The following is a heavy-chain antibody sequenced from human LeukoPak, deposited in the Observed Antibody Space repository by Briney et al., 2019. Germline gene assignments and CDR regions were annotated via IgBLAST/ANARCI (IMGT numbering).Heavy chain of an antibody. J-gene: IGHJ3*02. V-gene: IGHV3-7*05. CDR3: ARDRGYSTFDI. Sequence: GGSLRLSCAASGFTFSSYWMSWVRQAPGKGLEWVANMDQDGTEKNYVDSVKGRFTISRDNAKNLLYVQMNSLRAEDTAVYYGARDRGYSTFDIWGQGTIVTVSS. CDR2: MDQDGTEK. D-gene: IGHD5-18*01. CDR1: GFTFSSYW.